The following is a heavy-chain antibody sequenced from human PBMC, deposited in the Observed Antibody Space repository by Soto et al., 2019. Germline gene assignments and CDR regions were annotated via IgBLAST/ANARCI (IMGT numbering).Heavy chain of an antibody. Sequence: GGSLRLSCAASGFSVRSNCLSWVRRAPGMGLEFVSVIYSVGRTYYADSVKGRFTSSSDHSQNTLYLQMNSLRVEDTGVYYCARDSGVDRGNYGLDVWGQGTTVTVSS. J-gene: IGHJ6*02. D-gene: IGHD3-10*01. CDR2: IYSVGRT. V-gene: IGHV3-53*01. CDR3: ARDSGVDRGNYGLDV. CDR1: GFSVRSNC.